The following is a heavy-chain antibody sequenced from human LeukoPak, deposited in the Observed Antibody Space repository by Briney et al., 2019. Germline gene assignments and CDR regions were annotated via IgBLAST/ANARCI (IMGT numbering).Heavy chain of an antibody. CDR3: ARDEAGPYGMDV. D-gene: IGHD6-13*01. CDR2: VNSDGSST. CDR1: GFTFSSYW. J-gene: IGHJ6*02. V-gene: IGHV3-74*01. Sequence: GGSLRLPCAASGFTFSSYWMHWVRQAPGKGLVWVSRVNSDGSSTTYADSVKGRFTISRDNAKNTLYLQMNSLRAEDTAVYYCARDEAGPYGMDVWGQGTTVTVSS.